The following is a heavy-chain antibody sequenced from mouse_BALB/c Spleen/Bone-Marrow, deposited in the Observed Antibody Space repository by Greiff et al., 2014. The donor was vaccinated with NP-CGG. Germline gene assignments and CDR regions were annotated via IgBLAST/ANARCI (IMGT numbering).Heavy chain of an antibody. J-gene: IGHJ3*01. V-gene: IGHV1-61*01. Sequence: VQLQQSGAELVRPGASVKLSCKASGYSFTSYWMNWVKQRPGQGLEWIGMIHPSGSETRLNQNFKDKATLTVDKSSSTAYMQLSSPTSEGSAVYYCARSRGEGYWGQGTLVTVSA. CDR1: GYSFTSYW. CDR3: ARSRGEGY. CDR2: IHPSGSET.